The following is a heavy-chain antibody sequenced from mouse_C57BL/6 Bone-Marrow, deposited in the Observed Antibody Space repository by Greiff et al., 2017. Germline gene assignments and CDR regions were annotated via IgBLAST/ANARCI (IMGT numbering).Heavy chain of an antibody. CDR3: ARRSITTVVADWYFYG. V-gene: IGHV1-53*01. J-gene: IGHJ1*03. CDR1: GYTFTSYW. CDR2: INPSNGGT. Sequence: QVQLQQPGTELVKPGASVKLSCKASGYTFTSYWMHWVKQRPGQGLEWIGNINPSNGGTNYNEKFKSKATLTVDKSSSTAYMQLSSLTSEDAAVYYCARRSITTVVADWYFYGWGTGTTVTVSS. D-gene: IGHD1-1*01.